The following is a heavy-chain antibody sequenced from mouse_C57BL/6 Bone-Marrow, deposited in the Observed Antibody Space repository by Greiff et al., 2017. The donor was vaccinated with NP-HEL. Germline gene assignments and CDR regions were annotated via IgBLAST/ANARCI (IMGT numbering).Heavy chain of an antibody. V-gene: IGHV5-6*01. D-gene: IGHD1-1*01. Sequence: EVQGVESGGDLVKPGGSLKLSCAASGFTFSSYGMSWVRQTPDKRLEWVATISSGGSYTYYLDSVKGRFTISRDNAKNTLYLQMSSLKSEDTAMYYCARHARPLYGSSYGDYWGQGTTLTVSS. CDR1: GFTFSSYG. J-gene: IGHJ2*01. CDR2: ISSGGSYT. CDR3: ARHARPLYGSSYGDY.